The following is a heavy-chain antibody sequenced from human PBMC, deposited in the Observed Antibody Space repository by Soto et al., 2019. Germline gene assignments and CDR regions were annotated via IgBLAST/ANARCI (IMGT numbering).Heavy chain of an antibody. J-gene: IGHJ2*01. CDR3: ALTEGASWYFDL. V-gene: IGHV2-5*02. CDR1: EVSVDTRGVG. Sequence: QITLKESGPTLVKPTQTLTLTCSLSEVSVDTRGVGIGWIRQPPGKALEWLALIFWDDDKRYRPSLKGRLTIAKDTSKNQVVLTMTDMGPVDTATNYCALTEGASWYFDLWGRGTLVTVSS. CDR2: IFWDDDK.